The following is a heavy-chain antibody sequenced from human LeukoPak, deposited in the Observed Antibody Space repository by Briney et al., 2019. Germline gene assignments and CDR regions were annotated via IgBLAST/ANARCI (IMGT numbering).Heavy chain of an antibody. CDR2: ISSNGGST. Sequence: GGSLRLSCAASGFTFSSYAMHWVRQAPGKGLEYVSAISSNGGSTYYANSVKGRFTISRDNSKNTLYLQMGSLRAEDMAVYYCARGRVVVTFYFDYWGQGTLVTVSS. CDR1: GFTFSSYA. V-gene: IGHV3-64*01. J-gene: IGHJ4*02. D-gene: IGHD3-22*01. CDR3: ARGRVVVTFYFDY.